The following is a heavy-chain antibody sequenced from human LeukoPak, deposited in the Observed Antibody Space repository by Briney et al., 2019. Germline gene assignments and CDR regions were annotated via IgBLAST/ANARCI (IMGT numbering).Heavy chain of an antibody. V-gene: IGHV3-30*18. D-gene: IGHD4-17*01. Sequence: GGSLRLSCATSGFTFSSCDMHWVRQAPGKGLEWVAVISYDGSDKTYGDSVKGRFTISRENSKNTVYLQMNSLRAEDTAVYYCAKNDYGDYVHWGQGTLVTVSS. CDR1: GFTFSSCD. J-gene: IGHJ4*02. CDR3: AKNDYGDYVH. CDR2: ISYDGSDK.